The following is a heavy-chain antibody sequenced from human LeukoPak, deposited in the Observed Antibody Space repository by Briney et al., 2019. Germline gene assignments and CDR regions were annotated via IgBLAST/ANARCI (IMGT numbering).Heavy chain of an antibody. CDR2: INPNSGGT. D-gene: IGHD6-13*01. J-gene: IGHJ4*02. V-gene: IGHV1-2*06. Sequence: ASVKVSCKASGYTFTGYYMHWVRQAPGKGLEWMGRINPNSGGTNYAQKFQGRVTMTREKSVSTAYMELSRLRSDDTAVYYCASEMAAAGPSAHDYWGQGTLVTVSS. CDR1: GYTFTGYY. CDR3: ASEMAAAGPSAHDY.